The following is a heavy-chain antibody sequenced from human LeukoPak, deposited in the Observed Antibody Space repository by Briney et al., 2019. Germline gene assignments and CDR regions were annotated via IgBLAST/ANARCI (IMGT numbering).Heavy chain of an antibody. CDR3: ANWGQYCSSTSCLSAFDI. D-gene: IGHD2-2*01. CDR2: IRNDGSNY. V-gene: IGHV3-30*02. CDR1: GFTFSDYG. J-gene: IGHJ3*02. Sequence: GGSLRLSCVGSGFTFSDYGMHWVRQAPGKGLEWVAFIRNDGSNYYHADSVKGRFTISRDNSKNTLYLQMNSLRAEDTAVYYCANWGQYCSSTSCLSAFDIWGQGTMVTVSS.